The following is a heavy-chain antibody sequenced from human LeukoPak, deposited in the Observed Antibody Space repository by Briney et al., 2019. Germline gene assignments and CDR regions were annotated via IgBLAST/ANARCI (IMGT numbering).Heavy chain of an antibody. CDR2: IKPKTDGETT. Sequence: GGYLRLSCTASAFTFSNAYMNWVRQAPGKGLEWVGRIKPKTDGETTEYAAPVKGRFSISRDDSKNMLYLQMNSLKTEDTAVYYCITPLPYSAQGGQGTLVTVSS. CDR1: AFTFSNAY. V-gene: IGHV3-15*07. J-gene: IGHJ4*02. D-gene: IGHD2-21*01. CDR3: ITPLPYSAQ.